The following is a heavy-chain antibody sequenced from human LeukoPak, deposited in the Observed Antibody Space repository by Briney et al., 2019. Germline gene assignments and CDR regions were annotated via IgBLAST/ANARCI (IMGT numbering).Heavy chain of an antibody. Sequence: GASVKVSCKTSGYTFTGYYMHWVRQAPGQGLEWMGWINPNSGATKSAQKFQGRVTMTRDTSITTAYMELYSLRSDDTALYYCARKMASVGGSPLNWFDPWGQGTLVTVSS. CDR3: ARKMASVGGSPLNWFDP. J-gene: IGHJ5*02. V-gene: IGHV1-2*02. CDR2: INPNSGAT. CDR1: GYTFTGYY. D-gene: IGHD1-26*01.